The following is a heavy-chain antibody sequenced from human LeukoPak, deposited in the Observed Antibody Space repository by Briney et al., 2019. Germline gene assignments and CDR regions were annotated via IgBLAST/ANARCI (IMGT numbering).Heavy chain of an antibody. CDR1: GGPFSSYA. Sequence: ASVKVSCKASGGPFSSYAISWVRQAPGQALEWRGGIIPIFGTANYAQKFQGRVTITTDESTSTAYMELSSLRSEDTAVYYCARNGVGEYQLRLYYMDVWGKGTTVTVSS. CDR3: ARNGVGEYQLRLYYMDV. J-gene: IGHJ6*03. CDR2: IIPIFGTA. D-gene: IGHD2-2*01. V-gene: IGHV1-69*05.